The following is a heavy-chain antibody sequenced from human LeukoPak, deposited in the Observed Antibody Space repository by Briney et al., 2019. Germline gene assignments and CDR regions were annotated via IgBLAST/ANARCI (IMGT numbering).Heavy chain of an antibody. CDR2: ISYDGSNK. V-gene: IGHV3-30-3*01. Sequence: PGGSLRLSCAASGFTFSSYAMDWVRQAPGKGLEWVAVISYDGSNKYYADSVKGRFTISRDNSKNTLYLQMNSLRAEDTAVYYCASLAGWARAGELELRDYYYGMDVWGQGTTVTVSS. CDR3: ASLAGWARAGELELRDYYYGMDV. D-gene: IGHD1-7*01. J-gene: IGHJ6*02. CDR1: GFTFSSYA.